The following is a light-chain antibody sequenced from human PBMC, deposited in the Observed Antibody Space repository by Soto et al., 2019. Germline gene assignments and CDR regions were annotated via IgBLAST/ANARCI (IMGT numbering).Light chain of an antibody. J-gene: IGKJ1*01. CDR3: QQYNNWPPWT. V-gene: IGKV3-15*01. CDR2: GAS. CDR1: QSVSNSY. Sequence: EIVLTQSPGTLSLSPGERATLSCRASQSVSNSYLAWYQQKPGQTPRLLIYGASTRATGIPARFSGSGPGTEFTLTISSLQSEDFAVYYCQQYNNWPPWTFGQGTKVDIK.